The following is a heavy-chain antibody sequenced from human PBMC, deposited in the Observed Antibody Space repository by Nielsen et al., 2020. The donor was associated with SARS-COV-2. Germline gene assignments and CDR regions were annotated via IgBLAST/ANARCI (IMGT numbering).Heavy chain of an antibody. D-gene: IGHD6-13*01. CDR2: IKQDGSEK. J-gene: IGHJ6*02. CDR1: GFTFSSYW. V-gene: IGHV3-7*01. Sequence: GGSLRLSCAASGFTFSSYWMSWVRQAPGKGLEWVANIKQDGSEKYYVDSVKGRFTISRDNAKNSLYLQMNSLRAEDTAVYYCAREQQLYYYYGMDVWGQGTTVTVSS. CDR3: AREQQLYYYYGMDV.